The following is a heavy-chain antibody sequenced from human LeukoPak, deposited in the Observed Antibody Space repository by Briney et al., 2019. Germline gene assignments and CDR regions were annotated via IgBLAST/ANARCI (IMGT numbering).Heavy chain of an antibody. V-gene: IGHV3-21*01. D-gene: IGHD3-22*01. CDR1: RYTFSSYS. J-gene: IGHJ4*02. Sequence: GGSLRLSCAASRYTFSSYSINWVRQAPGKGLEWVSSISVGSNYIYYADSVRGRFSISRDDARNSLYLQMDSLGGDDTAVYYCARLRRNSDRSGYYYYYDYWGQGTLVTVSS. CDR3: ARLRRNSDRSGYYYYYDY. CDR2: ISVGSNYI.